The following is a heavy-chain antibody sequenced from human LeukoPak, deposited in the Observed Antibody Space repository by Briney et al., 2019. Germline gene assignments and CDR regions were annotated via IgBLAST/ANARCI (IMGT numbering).Heavy chain of an antibody. Sequence: GSLRLSCAASGFTFSDYYMSWIRQAPGKGLEWVSYISSSGSTIYYADSVKGRFTISRDNAKNSLYLQMNSLRAEDTAVYYCARDTLPYYDSSGYYGLLGYWGQGTLVTVSS. J-gene: IGHJ4*02. CDR3: ARDTLPYYDSSGYYGLLGY. D-gene: IGHD3-22*01. CDR2: ISSSGSTI. V-gene: IGHV3-11*04. CDR1: GFTFSDYY.